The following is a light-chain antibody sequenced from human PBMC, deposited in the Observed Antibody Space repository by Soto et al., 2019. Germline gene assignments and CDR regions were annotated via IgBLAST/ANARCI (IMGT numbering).Light chain of an antibody. CDR2: GAS. CDR3: QQYGSSPGT. V-gene: IGKV3-20*01. J-gene: IGKJ1*01. CDR1: QSVSSSY. Sequence: EIVLTQSPGTLSLSPGERATLSCRASQSVSSSYLAWYQQKPGLVPRLLIYGASSRATGIPDRFSGSGSGTGFTLTISRLEPEDFAVYYCQQYGSSPGTFGQGTKVEIK.